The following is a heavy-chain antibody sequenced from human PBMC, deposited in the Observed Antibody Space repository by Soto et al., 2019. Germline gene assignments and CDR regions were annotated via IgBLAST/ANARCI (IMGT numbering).Heavy chain of an antibody. Sequence: PGGSLRLSCADSGFRFSSYSMSWVRQTPGKGLEWVAAITATGDRTYYADSVTGRFTISRDNSKKTQYLQMTSLRAEDTAMYYCATMNGYFEYWGQGTPVTVSS. CDR2: ITATGDRT. CDR3: ATMNGYFEY. D-gene: IGHD3-22*01. J-gene: IGHJ4*02. V-gene: IGHV3-23*01. CDR1: GFRFSSYS.